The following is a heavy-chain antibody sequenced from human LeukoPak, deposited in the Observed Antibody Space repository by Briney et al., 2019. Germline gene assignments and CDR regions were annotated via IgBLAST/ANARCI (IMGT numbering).Heavy chain of an antibody. CDR2: IRSKAYGGTT. V-gene: IGHV3-49*04. Sequence: GGSLRLSCTASAFTFGDYGVSWVRQAPGKGLEWVGFIRSKAYGGTTENAASVKGRFTISRDDSKSIAYLHMNSLKTEDTAVYYIPRARITGCPDYWGQGTLVTVSS. D-gene: IGHD1-20*01. CDR3: PRARITGCPDY. CDR1: AFTFGDYG. J-gene: IGHJ4*02.